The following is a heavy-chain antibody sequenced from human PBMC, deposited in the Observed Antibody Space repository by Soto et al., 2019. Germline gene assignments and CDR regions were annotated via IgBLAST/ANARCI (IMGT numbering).Heavy chain of an antibody. D-gene: IGHD3-3*01. CDR1: GFTFSGSA. J-gene: IGHJ5*02. Sequence: GGSVRLSCAASGFTFSGSAMHWVRQASGKGLEWVGRIRSKANSYATAYAASVKGRFTISRDDSKNTAYLQMNSLKTEDTAVYYCTRQIHDPTRKEGQYDFWSGYYTGWFDPWGQGTLVTVSS. V-gene: IGHV3-73*01. CDR2: IRSKANSYAT. CDR3: TRQIHDPTRKEGQYDFWSGYYTGWFDP.